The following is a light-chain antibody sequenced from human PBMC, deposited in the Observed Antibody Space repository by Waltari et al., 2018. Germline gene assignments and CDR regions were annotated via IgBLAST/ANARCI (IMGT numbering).Light chain of an antibody. CDR2: GAS. CDR3: QQYGSSPYT. J-gene: IGKJ2*01. V-gene: IGKV3-20*01. Sequence: EIVLTQSPGTLSLSPGERATLSCRASQSVTSNYLAWYQQKPGQAPRRLIFGASARATGIPDRFSGSGSGTDFILTISRLEPEDFAVYYCQQYGSSPYTFGQGTKLEI. CDR1: QSVTSNY.